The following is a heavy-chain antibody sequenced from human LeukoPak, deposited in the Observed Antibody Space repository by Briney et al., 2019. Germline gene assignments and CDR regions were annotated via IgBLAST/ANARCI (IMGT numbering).Heavy chain of an antibody. CDR2: ISAYTDNK. V-gene: IGHV1-18*01. CDR1: GYTFTTYG. D-gene: IGHD4-23*01. J-gene: IGHJ3*02. Sequence: ASVKVSCKASGYTFTTYGINWVRQAPGQGLEWMGWISAYTDNKNYAQKVQDRVTMTTDTSTNTAYMELRSLRSDDTAVYYCARGDYGGPDAFDIWGQGTMVTVSS. CDR3: ARGDYGGPDAFDI.